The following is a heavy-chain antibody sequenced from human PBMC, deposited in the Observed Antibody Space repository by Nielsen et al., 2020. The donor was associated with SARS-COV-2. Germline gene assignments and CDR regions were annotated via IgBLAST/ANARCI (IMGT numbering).Heavy chain of an antibody. J-gene: IGHJ4*02. CDR1: GFTFDDYA. V-gene: IGHV3-9*01. CDR3: AKDFGYGDYETAGY. D-gene: IGHD4-17*01. CDR2: ISWNSGSI. Sequence: GGSLRLSCAASGFTFDDYAMHWVRQAPGKGLEWVSGISWNSGSIGYADSVKGRFTISRDNAKNSLYLQMNSLRAEDTALYYCAKDFGYGDYETAGYWGQGTLVTVPS.